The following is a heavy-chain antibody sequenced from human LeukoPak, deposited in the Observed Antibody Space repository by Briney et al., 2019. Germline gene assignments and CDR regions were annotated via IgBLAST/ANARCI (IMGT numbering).Heavy chain of an antibody. CDR3: ARDRGQDDPIDI. V-gene: IGHV3-33*01. CDR2: IWHDGSVL. CDR1: GFTLRSYG. J-gene: IGHJ4*02. D-gene: IGHD3-10*01. Sequence: PGGSQRLSCAASGFTLRSYGMHWVRQAPGEGLEWVAVIWHDGSVLDYSESVKGRFTVSRDNRKNTLYLQMDSLRVEDTAVYYCARDRGQDDPIDIWGQGTLVTVSS.